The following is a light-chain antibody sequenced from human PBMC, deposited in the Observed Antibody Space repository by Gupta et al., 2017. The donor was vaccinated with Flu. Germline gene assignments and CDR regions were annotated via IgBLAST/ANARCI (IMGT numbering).Light chain of an antibody. CDR2: DDA. V-gene: IGLV3-21*02. J-gene: IGLJ3*02. Sequence: SFVLTQSLSVSVAPGQTARISCGGSDIGRKSVHWYLRKPGQAPLLVVHDDADRPSGIPERISGSKSGNTATLTLSRVEAGDEADYYCQVWDSNSGRVFGRGTKLTVL. CDR1: DIGRKS. CDR3: QVWDSNSGRV.